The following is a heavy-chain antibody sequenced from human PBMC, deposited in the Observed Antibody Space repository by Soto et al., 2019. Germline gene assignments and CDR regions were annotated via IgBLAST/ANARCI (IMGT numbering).Heavy chain of an antibody. CDR3: ASPHSCRWWWAFHI. J-gene: IGHJ3*02. V-gene: IGHV3-7*01. CDR2: IKEDGSEQ. Sequence: EVQLVESGGGLVQPGGSLRLSCAASGFTFSTYCMSWVRQAPGKGLEWVANIKEDGSEQYYVNSVEGPFTISRDNAKNSIYLQMNSLRAEDTAVYYCASPHSCRWWWAFHIWGQGTMVTVSS. D-gene: IGHD6-13*01. CDR1: GFTFSTYC.